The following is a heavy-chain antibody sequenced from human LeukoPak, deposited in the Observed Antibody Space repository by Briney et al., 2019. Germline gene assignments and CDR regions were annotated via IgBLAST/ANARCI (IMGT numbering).Heavy chain of an antibody. D-gene: IGHD3-16*01. Sequence: GGSLRLSCAASGFTFSNAWMSWVRQAPGKGLEWVGRIKSKTDGGTTDYAAPVKGRFTISRDDSKNTLYLQMNSLKTEDTAVYYCTTESDYDYVWGSYYWGQGTLVTVSS. J-gene: IGHJ4*02. CDR1: GFTFSNAW. CDR3: TTESDYDYVWGSYY. CDR2: IKSKTDGGTT. V-gene: IGHV3-15*01.